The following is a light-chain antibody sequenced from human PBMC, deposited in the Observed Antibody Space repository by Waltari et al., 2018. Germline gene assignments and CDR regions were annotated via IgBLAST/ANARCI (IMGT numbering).Light chain of an antibody. J-gene: IGLJ2*01. V-gene: IGLV3-19*01. CDR1: SLATFY. Sequence: SSELTQDPVVSVALGQTVTITCKGRSLATFYANWYQQRPGQAPVLVFYGKNSRPSGIPDRFSGSNSGNSSSLTITGTQADDESAYYCNSRDTSGKHVLFGGGTKLTVL. CDR3: NSRDTSGKHVL. CDR2: GKN.